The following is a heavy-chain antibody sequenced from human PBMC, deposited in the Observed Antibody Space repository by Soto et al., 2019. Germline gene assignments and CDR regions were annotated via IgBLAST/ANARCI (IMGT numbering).Heavy chain of an antibody. D-gene: IGHD6-13*01. V-gene: IGHV4-34*01. CDR3: ARVDWYGEGYFQH. CDR1: GGSFSGYY. Sequence: KTSETLSLTCAVYGGSFSGYYWSWIRQPPGKGLEWIGEINHSGSTNYNPSLKSRVTISVDTSKNQFSLKLSSVTAADTAVYYCARVDWYGEGYFQHWGQGTLVTVSS. J-gene: IGHJ1*01. CDR2: INHSGST.